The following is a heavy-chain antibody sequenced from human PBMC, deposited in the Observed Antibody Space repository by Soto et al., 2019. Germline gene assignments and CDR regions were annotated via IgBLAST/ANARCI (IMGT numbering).Heavy chain of an antibody. CDR2: ISSSSSYI. V-gene: IGHV3-21*01. CDR3: ARDLRFYIAVAGTYYYYGMDV. Sequence: GSLRLSCAASGFTFGSYSMNGFRQPPGRGLGWVSSISSSSSYIYYADSVKGRFTISRDNAKNSLYLQMNSLRAEDTAVYYCARDLRFYIAVAGTYYYYGMDVWGQGTTVTVSS. D-gene: IGHD6-19*01. CDR1: GFTFGSYS. J-gene: IGHJ6*02.